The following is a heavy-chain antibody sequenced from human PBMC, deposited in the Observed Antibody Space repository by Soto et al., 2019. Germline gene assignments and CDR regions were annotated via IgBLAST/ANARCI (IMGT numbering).Heavy chain of an antibody. J-gene: IGHJ4*02. Sequence: QVQLQESGPGLVKPSETLSLTCDVFGASVSSSNWWSWVRQSPGRGLEWIGEVFHGGSTNYNPSLKSRVTISVDKARNQFSLQLYSLTAADTAVYYCARDRRNFGVLFDSWCQGTLVTVAS. CDR2: VFHGGST. D-gene: IGHD2-8*01. CDR1: GASVSSSNW. CDR3: ARDRRNFGVLFDS. V-gene: IGHV4-4*02.